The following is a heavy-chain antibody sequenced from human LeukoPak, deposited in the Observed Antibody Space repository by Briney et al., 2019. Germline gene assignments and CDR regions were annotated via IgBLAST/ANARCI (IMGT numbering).Heavy chain of an antibody. V-gene: IGHV3-11*05. CDR2: ISSSSSYT. CDR1: GFTFSDYY. Sequence: PGGSLTLFCAASGFTFSDYYMSWIRQAPGKGLEWVSYISSSSSYTNYADSVKGRFTISRVNAKNSLYLQMNSLRAEDTAVYYCAKAYNWNYLPYFDFLGQGTLVTVSS. D-gene: IGHD1-7*01. J-gene: IGHJ4*01. CDR3: AKAYNWNYLPYFDF.